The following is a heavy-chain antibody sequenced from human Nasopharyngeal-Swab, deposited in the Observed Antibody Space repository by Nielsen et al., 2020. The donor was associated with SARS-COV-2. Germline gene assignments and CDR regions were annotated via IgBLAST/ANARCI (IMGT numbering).Heavy chain of an antibody. V-gene: IGHV3-21*01. CDR3: ARDGYCGGDCYGAFDI. CDR1: GFIFSSYT. CDR2: ISRSSSDI. D-gene: IGHD2-21*02. J-gene: IGHJ3*02. Sequence: GGSLRLSCDASGFIFSSYTMNWVRRAPGQGLEWVSSISRSSSDIYYRDSLKGRFTVSRDNTKKSLYLQMDSLRAEDTAVYYCARDGYCGGDCYGAFDIWGQGTMVTVSS.